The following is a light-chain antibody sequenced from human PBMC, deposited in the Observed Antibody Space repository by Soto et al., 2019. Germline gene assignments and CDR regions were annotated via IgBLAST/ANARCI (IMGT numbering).Light chain of an antibody. CDR3: QQYNSHLLT. CDR2: DAS. Sequence: DIQMTQSPSTLSASVGDRVTITCRASQSVRDWLAWYQQKPGKAPKLLIYDASSLESGVPSRFSGSGSGTEFTLTISSLQPDDFATYYCQQYNSHLLTFGGGTKVGIK. V-gene: IGKV1-5*01. J-gene: IGKJ4*01. CDR1: QSVRDW.